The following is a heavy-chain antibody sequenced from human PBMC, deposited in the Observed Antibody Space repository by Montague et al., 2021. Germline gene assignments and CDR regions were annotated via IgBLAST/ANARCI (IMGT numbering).Heavy chain of an antibody. CDR3: ARQGFYESGGFFI. D-gene: IGHD3-22*01. CDR2: VFCSGAT. J-gene: IGHJ4*02. V-gene: IGHV4-59*01. Sequence: SETLSLTCSVSGDSINGWYWSWIRQPPGKGLEWIGSVFCSGATNYNPSLKSRVTMSADTSKNQVSLKVNSVTAADTAVYYCARQGFYESGGFFIWGQGTLVTVSS. CDR1: GDSINGWY.